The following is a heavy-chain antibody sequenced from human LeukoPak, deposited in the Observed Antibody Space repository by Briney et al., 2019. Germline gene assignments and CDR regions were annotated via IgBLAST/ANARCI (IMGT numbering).Heavy chain of an antibody. CDR2: IRSDGSIK. CDR1: GFTFSSYG. D-gene: IGHD2-15*01. J-gene: IGHJ6*02. Sequence: GGSLRLSCAASGFTFSSYGMHWVRQAPGKGLEWVSFIRSDGSIKYYADSVKGRFTISRDHSKNTLYLQMNSLRAEDTAVYYCARRYCGGGTCFYGMDVWGQGTTVTVSS. CDR3: ARRYCGGGTCFYGMDV. V-gene: IGHV3-30*02.